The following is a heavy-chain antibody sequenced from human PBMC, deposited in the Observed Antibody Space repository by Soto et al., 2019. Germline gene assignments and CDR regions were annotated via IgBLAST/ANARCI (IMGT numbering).Heavy chain of an antibody. Sequence: GGSLILSCAASGFTFSDYYMSGIRQAPGKGLEWVSYISSSGSTIYYADSVKGRFTISRDNAKNSLYLQMNSLRAEDTAVYYCARGNIAAAGPVDYWGQGTLVTVSS. CDR2: ISSSGSTI. V-gene: IGHV3-11*04. D-gene: IGHD6-13*01. CDR3: ARGNIAAAGPVDY. J-gene: IGHJ4*02. CDR1: GFTFSDYY.